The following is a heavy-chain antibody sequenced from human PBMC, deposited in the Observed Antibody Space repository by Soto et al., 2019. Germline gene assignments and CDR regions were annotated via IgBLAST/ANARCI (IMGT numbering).Heavy chain of an antibody. D-gene: IGHD2-2*03. CDR3: AREAPGYCSSTSCSASNCFDP. J-gene: IGHJ5*02. CDR2: INAGNGNT. CDR1: GYTFTSYA. V-gene: IGHV1-3*01. Sequence: ASVKVSCKASGYTFTSYAMHWVRQAPGQRLEWMGWINAGNGNTKYSQKFQGRVTITRDTSASTAYMELSSLRSEDTAVYYCAREAPGYCSSTSCSASNCFDPWGQGTLVTLSS.